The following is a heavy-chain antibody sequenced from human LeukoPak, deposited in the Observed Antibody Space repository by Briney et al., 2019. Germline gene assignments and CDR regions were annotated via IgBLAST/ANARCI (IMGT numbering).Heavy chain of an antibody. CDR1: GGSISSYY. CDR2: IHYSGST. Sequence: SETLSLTCTVSGGSISSYYWSWIRQPPGKGLEWIGYIHYSGSTNYNPSLKSRVTISIDTSKNQFSLKLTSVTAADTAVYYCARLSYYDFWSGYPSYGMDVWGQGTTVTVSS. CDR3: ARLSYYDFWSGYPSYGMDV. J-gene: IGHJ6*02. D-gene: IGHD3-3*01. V-gene: IGHV4-59*08.